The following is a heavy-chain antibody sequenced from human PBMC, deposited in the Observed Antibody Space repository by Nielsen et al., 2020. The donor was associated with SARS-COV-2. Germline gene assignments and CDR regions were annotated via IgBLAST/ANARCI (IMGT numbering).Heavy chain of an antibody. J-gene: IGHJ4*02. V-gene: IGHV3-30*04. CDR3: AKDFGGADPSQTY. CDR1: GFTFSSYA. CDR2: ISYDGSNK. Sequence: GESLKISCAASGFTFSSYAMHWVRQAPGKGLEWVAVISYDGSNKYYADSVKGRFTISRDNSKNTLYLQMNSLRAEDTAVYYCAKDFGGADPSQTYWGQGTLVTVSS. D-gene: IGHD3-16*01.